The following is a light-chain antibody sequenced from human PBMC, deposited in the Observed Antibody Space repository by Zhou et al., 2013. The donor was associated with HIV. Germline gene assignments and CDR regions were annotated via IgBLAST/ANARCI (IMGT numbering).Light chain of an antibody. CDR1: HTVTSNY. J-gene: IGKJ1*01. CDR3: QQVNNYPRT. Sequence: EIVLTQSPGTLSLSPGERATLSCRASHTVTSNYLAWYQHKPGQGPKVLIFGASTRANGIPDRFSGSGSGTEFTLTISSLQPEDFATYYCQQVNNYPRTFGQGTKVEIK. V-gene: IGKV3-20*01. CDR2: GAS.